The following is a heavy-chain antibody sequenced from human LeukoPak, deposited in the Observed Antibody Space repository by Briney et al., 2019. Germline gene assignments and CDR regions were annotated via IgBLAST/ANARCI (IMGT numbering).Heavy chain of an antibody. CDR3: AKMATMGDDFDY. D-gene: IGHD5-24*01. Sequence: GGSLRLSCAASGFTFSSYSMNWVRQAPGKGLEGVSYISSSSTIYYADSVKGRFTISRDNAKNSLYLQMNSLRAEDTAVYYCAKMATMGDDFDYWGQGTLVTVSS. J-gene: IGHJ4*02. CDR1: GFTFSSYS. CDR2: ISSSSTI. V-gene: IGHV3-48*01.